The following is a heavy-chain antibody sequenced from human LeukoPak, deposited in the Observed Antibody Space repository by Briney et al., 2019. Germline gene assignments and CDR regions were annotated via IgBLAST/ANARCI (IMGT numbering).Heavy chain of an antibody. CDR3: ATAEWENFYFDS. D-gene: IGHD1-26*01. Sequence: TSETLSFTCTVSGASVSRGGYYWSWIRQHPGKGLEWIGFTSYGGGAYYNPSLMSRITMSVDPSQNQFSLKMRDVTAADTAVYFCATAEWENFYFDSWGQGALVAVTS. V-gene: IGHV4-31*03. J-gene: IGHJ4*02. CDR2: TSYGGGA. CDR1: GASVSRGGYY.